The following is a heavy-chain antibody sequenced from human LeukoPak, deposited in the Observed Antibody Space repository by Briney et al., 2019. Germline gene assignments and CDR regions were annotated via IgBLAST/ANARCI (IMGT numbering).Heavy chain of an antibody. CDR3: ARDGSTTGTTLFDY. CDR1: GFTFTGYY. D-gene: IGHD1-1*01. CDR2: INPNSGGT. V-gene: IGHV1-2*02. J-gene: IGHJ4*02. Sequence: ASVNVSCKASGFTFTGYYLHWVRQAPGQGLEWMGWINPNSGGTNYAQRFQGRVTMTRDTSISTAYMELTRLRSDDTAVYYCARDGSTTGTTLFDYWGQGPLVTVSS.